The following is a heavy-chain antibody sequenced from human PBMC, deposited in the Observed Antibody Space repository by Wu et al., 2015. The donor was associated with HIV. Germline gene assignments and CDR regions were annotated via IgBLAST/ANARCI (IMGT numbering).Heavy chain of an antibody. CDR1: GYTFTGYY. V-gene: IGHV1-2*02. D-gene: IGHD1-26*01. J-gene: IGHJ1*01. CDR3: ARGIGYSGSYYFAEYFQH. Sequence: QVQLVQSGAEVKKPGASVKVSCKASGYTFTGYYMHWVRQAPGQGLEWMGWINPNSGGTNYAQKFQGRVTMTRDTSISTAYMELSRLRSDDTAVYYCARGIGYSGSYYFAEYFQHWGQGTLVTVSS. CDR2: INPNSGGT.